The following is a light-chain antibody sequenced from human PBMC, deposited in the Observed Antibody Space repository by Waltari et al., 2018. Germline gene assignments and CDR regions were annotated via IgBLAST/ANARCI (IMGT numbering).Light chain of an antibody. J-gene: IGKJ3*01. CDR1: QSVSSSY. CDR2: GAS. Sequence: EIVLTQSPGTLSLSPGERATLSCRASQSVSSSYLAWYQQKPGQAPRLLIYGASSRATGIPDRFSGSGSGTDFTLTISRLEPEDFAVYYCQRYGSSLSFTFGPGTKVDIK. V-gene: IGKV3-20*01. CDR3: QRYGSSLSFT.